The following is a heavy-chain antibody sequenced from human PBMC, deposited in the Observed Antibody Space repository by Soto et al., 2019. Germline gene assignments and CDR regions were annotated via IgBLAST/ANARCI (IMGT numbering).Heavy chain of an antibody. J-gene: IGHJ6*02. V-gene: IGHV4-59*01. Sequence: SETLSLTCTVSGGSISSYYWSWIRQPPGKGLEWIGYIYNTGSTVYNPSFKSRVTISVDTSKNQFSLKLNSVTAADTAVYYCARDLWGYCGTDCYPLDVWGQGTTVTVSS. D-gene: IGHD2-21*02. CDR3: ARDLWGYCGTDCYPLDV. CDR1: GGSISSYY. CDR2: IYNTGST.